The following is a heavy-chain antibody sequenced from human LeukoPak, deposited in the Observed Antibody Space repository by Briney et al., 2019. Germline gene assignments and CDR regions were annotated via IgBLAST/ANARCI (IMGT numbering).Heavy chain of an antibody. V-gene: IGHV4-59*12. Sequence: SETLSLTCTVSGGSISSYYWSWIRQPPGKGLEWIGYIYYSGSTNYNPSLKSRVTISVDTSKNQFSLKLSSVTAADTAVYYCARDIVVVVAAEVPAFDIWGQGTMVTVSS. CDR3: ARDIVVVVAAEVPAFDI. CDR2: IYYSGST. J-gene: IGHJ3*02. D-gene: IGHD2-15*01. CDR1: GGSISSYY.